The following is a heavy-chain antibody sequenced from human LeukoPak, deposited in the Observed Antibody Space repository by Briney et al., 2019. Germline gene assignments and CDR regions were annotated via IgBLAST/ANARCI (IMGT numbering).Heavy chain of an antibody. V-gene: IGHV4-59*08. CDR1: GGSMSGYY. D-gene: IGHD2-15*01. CDR2: IFYSGST. CDR3: ARILDCSSSSCSYGMDV. J-gene: IGHJ6*02. Sequence: PSETLSLTCAVSGGSMSGYYWSWIRQPPGKGLEWIGYIFYSGSTNYNPSPKSRVTISVDTSKNQFSLNLSSVTAADTAVYFCARILDCSSSSCSYGMDVWGQGTTVTVPS.